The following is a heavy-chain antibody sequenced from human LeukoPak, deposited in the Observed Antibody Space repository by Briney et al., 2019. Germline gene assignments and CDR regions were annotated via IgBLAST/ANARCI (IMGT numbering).Heavy chain of an antibody. CDR3: ACASGSQDAFDI. D-gene: IGHD3-10*01. J-gene: IGHJ3*02. CDR2: ISHDGGNR. V-gene: IGHV3-30*03. CDR1: GFIFSTYG. Sequence: QPGMSLRLSCAASGFIFSTYGMHWVRQAPGKGLEWVAAISHDGGNRVYADSVKGRFTISRDNSKNALYVQMNSLRGEDTAVYFCACASGSQDAFDIWGQGTMVTVSS.